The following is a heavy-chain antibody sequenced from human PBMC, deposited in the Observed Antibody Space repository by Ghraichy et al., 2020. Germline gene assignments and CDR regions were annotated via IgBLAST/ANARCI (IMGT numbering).Heavy chain of an antibody. CDR1: GDSVSSGLYY. D-gene: IGHD5-12*01. V-gene: IGHV4-61*01. Sequence: SETLSLTCTVSGDSVSSGLYYWSWIRQPPGKGLEWIGYVYYTGNTNYNPSLESRVTMSVDTSKNQFSLRVSSMTAADTAVYHCARAATIRGSYYYYYMDVWGKGTTVIVSS. CDR3: ARAATIRGSYYYYYMDV. J-gene: IGHJ6*03. CDR2: VYYTGNT.